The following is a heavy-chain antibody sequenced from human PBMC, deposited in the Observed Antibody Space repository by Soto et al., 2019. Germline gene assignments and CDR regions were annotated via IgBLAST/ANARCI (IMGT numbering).Heavy chain of an antibody. Sequence: ASVKVSCKASGYIFTNCAMHWVRQAPGQRLERMGWINAANGNTKYSQKFQGRVTITTDTSASTAYMELSSLRSEDTAVYYCASAPYGSGSYSSDYFDDWGQGTLVTVSS. CDR1: GYIFTNCA. J-gene: IGHJ4*02. CDR2: INAANGNT. D-gene: IGHD3-10*01. V-gene: IGHV1-3*01. CDR3: ASAPYGSGSYSSDYFDD.